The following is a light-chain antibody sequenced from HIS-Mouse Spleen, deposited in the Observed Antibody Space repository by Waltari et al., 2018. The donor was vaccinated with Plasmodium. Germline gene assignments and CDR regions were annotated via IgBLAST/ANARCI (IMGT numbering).Light chain of an antibody. CDR1: QGLSSY. CDR3: QQLNSYPSIT. CDR2: AAS. J-gene: IGKJ5*01. V-gene: IGKV1-9*01. Sequence: DIQLTQSPSFLSASVGDRVTITCRASQGLSSYLAWYQQKPGKAPKLLTYAASTLQSGVPSRFSGSGSGTEFTLTISSLQPEDFATYYCQQLNSYPSITFGQGTRLEIK.